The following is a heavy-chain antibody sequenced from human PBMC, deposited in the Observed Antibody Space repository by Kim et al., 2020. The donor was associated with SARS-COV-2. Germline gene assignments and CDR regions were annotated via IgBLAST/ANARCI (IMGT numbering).Heavy chain of an antibody. CDR2: ISGSGDDT. J-gene: IGHJ4*02. CDR3: ARAPRVVTHYFNY. Sequence: GGSLRLSCEVSGFIFSDYAMSWVRQAPGKGLEWVSIISGSGDDTHYADSVKGRFTVSRDNSKNTLHLQMNSLRADGTAVYYCARAPRVVTHYFNYWGQGT. D-gene: IGHD3-3*01. CDR1: GFIFSDYA. V-gene: IGHV3-23*01.